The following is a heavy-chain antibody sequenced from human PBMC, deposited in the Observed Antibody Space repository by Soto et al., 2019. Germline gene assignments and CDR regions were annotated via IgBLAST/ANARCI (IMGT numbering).Heavy chain of an antibody. CDR2: IIPILGIA. J-gene: IGHJ3*02. CDR3: ARDRTTVTTSDAFDI. V-gene: IGHV1-69*08. Sequence: QVQLVQSGAEVKKPGSSVKVSCKASGGTFSSYTISWVRQAPGQGLEWMGRIIPILGIANYAQKFQGRVTITADKSTITAYKELGSLRSEDTVVYYCARDRTTVTTSDAFDIWGQGTMVTVSS. CDR1: GGTFSSYT. D-gene: IGHD4-17*01.